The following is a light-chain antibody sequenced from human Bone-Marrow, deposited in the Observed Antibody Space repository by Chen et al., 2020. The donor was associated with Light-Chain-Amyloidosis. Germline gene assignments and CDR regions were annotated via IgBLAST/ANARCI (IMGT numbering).Light chain of an antibody. CDR1: SSDVGGYNY. Sequence: QSALTQPASVSGSPGQSITISCTGTSSDVGGYNYVSWYQQHPGKAPKLMIYDVSNRPSGVSNRLSASKSGNTASLTISGLQAADEADYYCSSYASSSLYVFGTGTKVTVL. J-gene: IGLJ1*01. V-gene: IGLV2-14*03. CDR2: DVS. CDR3: SSYASSSLYV.